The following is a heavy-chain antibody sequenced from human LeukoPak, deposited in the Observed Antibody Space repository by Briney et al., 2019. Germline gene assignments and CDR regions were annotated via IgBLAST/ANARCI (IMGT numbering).Heavy chain of an antibody. CDR2: ISGSGGST. CDR3: AKGAIVGATRYNWFDP. Sequence: GGSLRLSCAASGFTFSSYAMSWVRQAPGKGLEWVSAISGSGGSTYYADSVKGRFTISRDNSKNTLYLQMNSLRAEDTAVYYCAKGAIVGATRYNWFDPWGQGTLVTVSS. D-gene: IGHD1-26*01. CDR1: GFTFSSYA. V-gene: IGHV3-23*01. J-gene: IGHJ5*02.